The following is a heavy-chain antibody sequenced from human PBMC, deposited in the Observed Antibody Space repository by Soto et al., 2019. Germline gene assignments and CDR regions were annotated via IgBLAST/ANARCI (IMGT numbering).Heavy chain of an antibody. CDR2: IKQDGSEK. D-gene: IGHD3-10*01. Sequence: EVQLVESGGGLVQPGGSLRLSCAASGFTFSSYWMSWVRQAPGKGLEWVANIKQDGSEKYYVDSVKGRFTISRDNAKNSLYLQMNSLRAEDTAVYYCASSNRFGHPRRGYYGMDVWGQGTTVTVSS. J-gene: IGHJ6*02. CDR1: GFTFSSYW. CDR3: ASSNRFGHPRRGYYGMDV. V-gene: IGHV3-7*01.